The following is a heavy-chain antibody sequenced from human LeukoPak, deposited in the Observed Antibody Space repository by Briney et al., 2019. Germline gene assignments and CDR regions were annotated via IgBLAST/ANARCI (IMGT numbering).Heavy chain of an antibody. CDR3: ASPTGTIGGTGYYYYYYYMDV. Sequence: SAKVSCKASGGTFSSYAISWGRQAPGQGLECMGGLIPIFVTANYAQKFQGRVTITADESTSTAYMELSSLRSEDTAVYYCASPTGTIGGTGYYYYYYYMDVWGKGTTVTVSS. D-gene: IGHD1-7*01. CDR2: LIPIFVTA. CDR1: GGTFSSYA. V-gene: IGHV1-69*13. J-gene: IGHJ6*03.